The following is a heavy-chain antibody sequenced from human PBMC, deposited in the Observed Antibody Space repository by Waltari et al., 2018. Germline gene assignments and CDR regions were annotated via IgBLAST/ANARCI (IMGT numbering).Heavy chain of an antibody. CDR1: GGSFSGYY. D-gene: IGHD4-17*01. V-gene: IGHV4-34*01. CDR2: INHSGST. CDR3: ARGGMDGDYGPDY. Sequence: QVQLQQWGAGLLKPSETLSLTCAVYGGSFSGYYWSWIRQPPGKGLEWIGEINHSGSTNYNPSLKSRVTISVDTSKNQFSLKLSSVTAADTAVYYCARGGMDGDYGPDYWGQGTLVTVSS. J-gene: IGHJ4*02.